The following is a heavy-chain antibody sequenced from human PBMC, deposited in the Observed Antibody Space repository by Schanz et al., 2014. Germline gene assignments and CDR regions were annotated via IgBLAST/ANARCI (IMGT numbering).Heavy chain of an antibody. CDR2: IRYDGRNK. J-gene: IGHJ4*02. V-gene: IGHV3-33*08. D-gene: IGHD2-21*01. CDR3: AREDCSATSCYFRY. Sequence: VQLVESGGGLAQPGESLRLSCVASGFTFISYDIHWVRQAPGKGLEWVAVIRYDGRNKNFVESVKGRFTISRDNSNNTVYLQMNTLRAEDTAVYYCAREDCSATSCYFRYWGQGTLVTVSS. CDR1: GFTFISYD.